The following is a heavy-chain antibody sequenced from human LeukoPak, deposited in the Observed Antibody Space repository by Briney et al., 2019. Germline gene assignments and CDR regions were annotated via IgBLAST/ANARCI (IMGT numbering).Heavy chain of an antibody. J-gene: IGHJ4*02. CDR2: ISSSSSYI. V-gene: IGHV3-21*04. D-gene: IGHD3-22*01. CDR3: AKDKVPYDSSGYYPY. Sequence: GGSLRLSCAASGFTFSSYSMNWVRQAPGKGLEWVSSISSSSSYIYYADSVKGRFTISRDNAKNSLYLQMNSLRAEDTAVYYCAKDKVPYDSSGYYPYWGQGTLVTVSS. CDR1: GFTFSSYS.